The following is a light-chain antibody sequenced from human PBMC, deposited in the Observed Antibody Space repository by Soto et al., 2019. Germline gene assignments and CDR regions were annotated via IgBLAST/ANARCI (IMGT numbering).Light chain of an antibody. J-gene: IGKJ5*01. CDR3: QQYNNWPLA. CDR1: QSVSSN. V-gene: IGKV3-15*01. CDR2: GAS. Sequence: DIVMTQSPATLSVSPGERATLSCRASQSVSSNLAWYQQKPGQAPRLLIYGASTRATGIPARFSGSGSGTKFTLTISSLQSEDFAVYYCQQYNNWPLAFGQGTRL.